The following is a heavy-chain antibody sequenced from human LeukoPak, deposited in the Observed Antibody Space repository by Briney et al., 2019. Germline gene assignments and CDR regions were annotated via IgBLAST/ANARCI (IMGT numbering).Heavy chain of an antibody. CDR3: ASDIVATSGDF. CDR2: ITSSGDDI. D-gene: IGHD5-12*01. J-gene: IGHJ4*02. V-gene: IGHV3-11*01. CDR1: GFTFSDYY. Sequence: GGSLRLSCAASGFTFSDYYMSWIRQAPGKRLEWVAYITSSGDDIYYADSVKGRFTISRDNAKNALFLRMSSLGVEDTATYYCASDIVATSGDFWGQGTLVSVSS.